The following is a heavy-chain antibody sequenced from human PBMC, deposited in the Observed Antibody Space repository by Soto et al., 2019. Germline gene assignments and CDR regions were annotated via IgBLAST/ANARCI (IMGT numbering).Heavy chain of an antibody. CDR1: GGSIGSGGYY. CDR3: AAERWYSSSSGHYFDY. CDR2: IYYSGST. Sequence: QVQLQESGPGLVKPSQTLSLTCTVSGGSIGSGGYYWSWIRQHPGKGLEWIGYIYYSGSTYYNPSLKSRVTISVDTSKNQFSLKLSSVTAADTAVYYCAAERWYSSSSGHYFDYWGQGTLVTVSS. D-gene: IGHD6-6*01. J-gene: IGHJ4*02. V-gene: IGHV4-31*03.